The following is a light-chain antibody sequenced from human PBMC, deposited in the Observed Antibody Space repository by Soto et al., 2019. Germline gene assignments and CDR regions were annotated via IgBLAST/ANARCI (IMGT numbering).Light chain of an antibody. CDR3: QSYDSSLSVV. CDR2: GNS. J-gene: IGLJ2*01. V-gene: IGLV1-40*01. Sequence: QSVLTQPPSVSGAPGQRVTISCTGSSSNIGAGYDVHWYQQLPGTAPKLLIYGNSNRPSGVPDRFSASKSVTSVSLAITGLQADDEADYYCQSYDSSLSVVFGGGTKLTVL. CDR1: SSNIGAGYD.